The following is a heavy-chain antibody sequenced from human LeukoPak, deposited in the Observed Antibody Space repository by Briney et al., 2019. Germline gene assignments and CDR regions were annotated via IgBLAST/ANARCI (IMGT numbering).Heavy chain of an antibody. CDR1: GGSISSSSYY. J-gene: IGHJ4*02. V-gene: IGHV4-39*01. Sequence: SETLSLTCTVSGGSISSSSYYWGWIRQPPGKGLEWIGSIYYSGSTYYNPSLKSRVTISVDTSKNQFSLKLSSVTAADTAVYHCATGEQQLAAFDYWGQGTLVTVSS. CDR3: ATGEQQLAAFDY. CDR2: IYYSGST. D-gene: IGHD6-13*01.